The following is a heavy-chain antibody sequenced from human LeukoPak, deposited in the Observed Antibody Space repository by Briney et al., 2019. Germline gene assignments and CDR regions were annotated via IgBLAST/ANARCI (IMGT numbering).Heavy chain of an antibody. Sequence: SETLSLTCSVSGGSISSNGYYWSWIRQPAGKGLEWIGRIYTSGSTNYNPSLKSRVTISVDTSKNQFSLKLSSVTAADTAVYYCAGNYYGSGSYYSEDRYWGQGTLVTVSS. CDR1: GGSISSNGYY. J-gene: IGHJ4*02. CDR3: AGNYYGSGSYYSEDRY. CDR2: IYTSGST. D-gene: IGHD3-10*01. V-gene: IGHV4-61*02.